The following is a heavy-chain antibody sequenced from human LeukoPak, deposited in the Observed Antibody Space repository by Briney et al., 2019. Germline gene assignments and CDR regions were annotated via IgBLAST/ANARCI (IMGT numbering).Heavy chain of an antibody. CDR1: GFTFSSYE. J-gene: IGHJ4*02. Sequence: GGSLRLSCAASGFTFSSYEMNWVRQAPGKGLEWVSYISSSGSTIYYADSVKGRFTISRDNAKNSLYLQMNSLRAEDTAVYYCARGRRGIYSYDYKYWGQGTLVTVSS. CDR2: ISSSGSTI. CDR3: ARGRRGIYSYDYKY. D-gene: IGHD5-18*01. V-gene: IGHV3-48*03.